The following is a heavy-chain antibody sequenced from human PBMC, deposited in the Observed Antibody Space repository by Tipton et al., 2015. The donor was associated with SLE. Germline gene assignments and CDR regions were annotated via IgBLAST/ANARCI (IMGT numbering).Heavy chain of an antibody. CDR3: ARSTTVTTP. V-gene: IGHV4-34*01. CDR2: INHSGST. CDR1: GGSFSGYY. D-gene: IGHD4-11*01. J-gene: IGHJ4*02. Sequence: LRLSCAVYGGSFSGYYWSWIRQPPGKGLEWIGEINHSGSTNYNPSLKSRVTISVDTSKNQFSLKLSSVTAADTAVYYCARSTTVTTPWGQGTLVTVSS.